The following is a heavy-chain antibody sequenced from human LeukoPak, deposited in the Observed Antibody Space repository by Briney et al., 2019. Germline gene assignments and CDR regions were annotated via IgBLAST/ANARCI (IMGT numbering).Heavy chain of an antibody. CDR3: ARDPEGIVVVTASDFYFDY. V-gene: IGHV1-2*02. D-gene: IGHD2-21*02. CDR1: GYTFTGYY. J-gene: IGHJ4*02. CDR2: INPNSGGT. Sequence: GASVKVSCKASGYTFTGYYMHWVRQAPGQGLEWMGWINPNSGGTNYAQKFQGRVTMTRDTSISTAYMELSRLRSDDTAVYYCARDPEGIVVVTASDFYFDYWGQGTLVTVSS.